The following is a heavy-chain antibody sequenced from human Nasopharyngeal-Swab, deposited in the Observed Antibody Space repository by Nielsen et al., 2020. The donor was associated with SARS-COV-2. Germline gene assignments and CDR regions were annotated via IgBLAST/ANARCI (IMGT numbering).Heavy chain of an antibody. CDR1: GGSISSSSYY. CDR3: ARGPSQNRRAFDI. Sequence: SETLSLTCTVSGGSISSSSYYWGWIRQPPGKGLEWIGSIYYSGSTCYNPSLKSRVTISVDTSKNQFSLKLSSVTAADTAVYYCARGPSQNRRAFDIWGQGTMVTVSS. V-gene: IGHV4-39*01. J-gene: IGHJ3*02. CDR2: IYYSGST. D-gene: IGHD2/OR15-2a*01.